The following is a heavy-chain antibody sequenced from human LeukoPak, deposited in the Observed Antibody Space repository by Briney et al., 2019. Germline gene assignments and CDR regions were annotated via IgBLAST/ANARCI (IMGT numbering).Heavy chain of an antibody. CDR3: ARGPEDGYSFDY. D-gene: IGHD5-24*01. Sequence: ASVKVSCKASGYTFTSYYMRWVRQAPGQGLEWMGIINPSGGSTSHAQKFQGRVTMTRDTSTSTVYMELSSLRSEDTAVYFCARGPEDGYSFDYWGQGTLVTVSS. CDR2: INPSGGST. CDR1: GYTFTSYY. V-gene: IGHV1-46*01. J-gene: IGHJ4*02.